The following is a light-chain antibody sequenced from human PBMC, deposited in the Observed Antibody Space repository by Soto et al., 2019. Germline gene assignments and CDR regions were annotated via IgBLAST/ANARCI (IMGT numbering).Light chain of an antibody. Sequence: ESLVAQSPGALSLAPGEIAARSAVASQSVSSSYLAWYQQKPGQAPRLLIYGASSRATDIPDRFSGSGSGTDFTLTISRLEPEDFAVHYCQQYGSSPQTFGQGTKVDIK. V-gene: IGKV3-20*01. CDR1: QSVSSSY. CDR2: GAS. CDR3: QQYGSSPQT. J-gene: IGKJ1*01.